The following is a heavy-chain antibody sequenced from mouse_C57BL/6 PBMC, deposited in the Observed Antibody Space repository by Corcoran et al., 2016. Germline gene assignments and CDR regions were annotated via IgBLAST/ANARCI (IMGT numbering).Heavy chain of an antibody. D-gene: IGHD2-2*01. Sequence: VQLQQSGPELVKPGASVKLSCKASGYTFTDYYMNWVKQSHGKSLEWIGVINPYNGGTSYNQKFKGKATLTVDKSSSTAYMELNSLTSEDSAVYYCARYGYDRYFDVWGTGTTVTVSS. CDR3: ARYGYDRYFDV. J-gene: IGHJ1*03. V-gene: IGHV1-19*01. CDR1: GYTFTDYY. CDR2: INPYNGGT.